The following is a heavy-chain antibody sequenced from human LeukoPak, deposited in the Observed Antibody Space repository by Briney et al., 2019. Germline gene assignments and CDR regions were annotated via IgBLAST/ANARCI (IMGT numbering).Heavy chain of an antibody. CDR2: INHSGST. V-gene: IGHV4-34*01. CDR1: GGSFSGYY. J-gene: IGHJ3*02. D-gene: IGHD1-26*01. Sequence: SETLSLTCAVYGGSFSGYYWSWIRQPPGKGLEWIGEINHSGSTNYNLSLKSRVTISVDTSKNQFSLKLSSVTAADTAVYYCARDGRVDAFDIWGQGTMVTVSS. CDR3: ARDGRVDAFDI.